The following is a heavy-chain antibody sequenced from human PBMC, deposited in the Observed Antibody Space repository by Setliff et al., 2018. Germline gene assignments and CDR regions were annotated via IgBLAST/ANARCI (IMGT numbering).Heavy chain of an antibody. V-gene: IGHV1-2*02. CDR2: INPNSGGP. Sequence: ASVKVSCKASGYTFTGGYYIHWFRQAPGQGLEWMGWINPNSGGPKYAQNFQGRVTMTRDTSITTAYMELSRLGSDDTAVYYCARKMGTIAFDFWGQGTMVTVSS. CDR3: ARKMGTIAFDF. CDR1: GYTFTGGYY. J-gene: IGHJ3*01. D-gene: IGHD7-27*01.